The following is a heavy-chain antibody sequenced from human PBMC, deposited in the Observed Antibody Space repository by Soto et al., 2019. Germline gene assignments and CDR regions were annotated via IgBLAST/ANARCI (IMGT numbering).Heavy chain of an antibody. J-gene: IGHJ6*02. CDR1: GFDFSTHW. V-gene: IGHV3-74*01. D-gene: IGHD1-7*01. Sequence: GGSLRLSCAASGFDFSTHWMHWVRQAPGKGLEWVSRIDDDGSSTRYADSVKGRFTISRDNAKNIVYLEMTSLRTEDTAVYFCARRLELPLGASLYYYGMDVWGQGTTVTVSS. CDR3: ARRLELPLGASLYYYGMDV. CDR2: IDDDGSST.